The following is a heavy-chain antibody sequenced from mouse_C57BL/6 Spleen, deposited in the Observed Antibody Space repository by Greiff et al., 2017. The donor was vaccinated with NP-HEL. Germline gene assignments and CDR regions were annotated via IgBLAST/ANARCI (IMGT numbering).Heavy chain of an antibody. D-gene: IGHD4-1*01. CDR2: IYPRSGNT. Sequence: VQLQQSGAELARPGASVKLSCKASGYTFTSYGISWVKQRTGQGLEWIGEIYPRSGNTYYNEKFKGKATLTADKSSSTAYMELRSLTSEDSAVYFCARTGPDWYFDVWGTGTTVTVSS. V-gene: IGHV1-81*01. CDR3: ARTGPDWYFDV. J-gene: IGHJ1*03. CDR1: GYTFTSYG.